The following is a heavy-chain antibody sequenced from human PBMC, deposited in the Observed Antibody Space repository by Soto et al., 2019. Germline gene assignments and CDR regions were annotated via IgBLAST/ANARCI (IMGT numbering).Heavy chain of an antibody. CDR1: GGSISSGGYY. CDR2: IYYSGST. CDR3: ARARPNYDSSGYYRSDDWGWFDP. Sequence: QVQLQESGPGLVKPSQTLSLTCTVSGGSISSGGYYWSWIRQHPGKGLEWIGYIYYSGSTYYNPSLKSRVTISVDTSKNQFSLKLSSVTAADTAVYYCARARPNYDSSGYYRSDDWGWFDPWGQETLVTVSS. V-gene: IGHV4-31*03. J-gene: IGHJ5*02. D-gene: IGHD3-22*01.